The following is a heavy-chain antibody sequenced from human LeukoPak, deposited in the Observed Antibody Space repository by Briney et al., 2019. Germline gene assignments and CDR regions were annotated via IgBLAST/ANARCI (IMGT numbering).Heavy chain of an antibody. V-gene: IGHV1-69*13. D-gene: IGHD2-15*01. CDR3: ARPRVVAATVDAFDI. CDR1: GGTFSSYA. J-gene: IGHJ3*02. Sequence: ASVKVSCKASGGTFSSYAISWVRQAPGQGLEWMGGIIPIFGIANYAQKFQGRVTITADESTSTAYMELSSLRSEDTAVYYCARPRVVAATVDAFDIWGQGTMVTVSS. CDR2: IIPIFGIA.